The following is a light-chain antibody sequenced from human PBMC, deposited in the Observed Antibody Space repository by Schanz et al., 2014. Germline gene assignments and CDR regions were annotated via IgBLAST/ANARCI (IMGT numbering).Light chain of an antibody. V-gene: IGLV2-23*01. CDR2: EDT. Sequence: QSVLTQPASVSGSPGQSITISCTGTSSDVGTYSFISWYQHHPGKAPKLMIYEDTKRPSGVPDRFSGSKSGNTASLTVPGLQAEDEADYSCASYALSTTFVILGGGTKRPVL. J-gene: IGLJ2*01. CDR1: SSDVGTYSF. CDR3: ASYALSTTFVI.